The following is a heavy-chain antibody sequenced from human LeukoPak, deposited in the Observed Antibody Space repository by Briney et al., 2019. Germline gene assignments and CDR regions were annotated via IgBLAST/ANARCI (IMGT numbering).Heavy chain of an antibody. CDR2: IYPGDSDT. D-gene: IGHD6-13*01. CDR1: GYSFTSYW. J-gene: IGHJ4*02. CDR3: ARNVAAAGTSEGDYYFDY. Sequence: GESLKISCKGSGYSFTSYWIGWVRQMPGKGLEWMGIIYPGDSDTRYSPSFQGQVTISADKSISTAYLQWSSLKASDTAMYYCARNVAAAGTSEGDYYFDYWGQGTLVTVSS. V-gene: IGHV5-51*01.